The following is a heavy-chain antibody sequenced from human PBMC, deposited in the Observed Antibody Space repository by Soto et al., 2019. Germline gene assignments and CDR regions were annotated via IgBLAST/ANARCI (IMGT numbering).Heavy chain of an antibody. V-gene: IGHV4-59*12. D-gene: IGHD3-3*01. Sequence: PSETLSLTCTVSGGSGISSYFWSWFRQPPGKGLEWIGFIFYSGSPTYNPSLKSRVSISVDTSRNQFSLELRSVMAADTAVYYCARAPSIARNDFWSGYDYWGPGTLVTVSS. CDR3: ARAPSIARNDFWSGYDY. J-gene: IGHJ4*02. CDR1: GGSGISSYF. CDR2: IFYSGSP.